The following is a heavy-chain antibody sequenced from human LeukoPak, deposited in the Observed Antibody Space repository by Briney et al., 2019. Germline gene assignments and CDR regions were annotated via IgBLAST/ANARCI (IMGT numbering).Heavy chain of an antibody. CDR3: ARGPRTVTTGFDY. D-gene: IGHD4-17*01. Sequence: SETLSLTCAVYGGSFSGYYWSWIRQPPGKGLEWIGEINHSGSTNYNPSLKSRVTISVDTSKYQFSLKLSSVTAADTAVYYCARGPRTVTTGFDYWGQGTLVTVSS. V-gene: IGHV4-34*01. J-gene: IGHJ4*02. CDR1: GGSFSGYY. CDR2: INHSGST.